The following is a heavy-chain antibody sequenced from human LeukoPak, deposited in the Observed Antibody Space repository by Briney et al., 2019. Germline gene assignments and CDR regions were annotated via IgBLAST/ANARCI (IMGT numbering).Heavy chain of an antibody. CDR2: MSYDGSNK. CDR3: AREGARTGDFPFFDY. CDR1: GFTFSSYA. D-gene: IGHD7-27*01. Sequence: GGSLRLSCAASGFTFSSYAMSWVRQAPGKGLEWVAVMSYDGSNKYDADSVKGRFTISRDNSKNTLYLQMNSLRAEDTAVYYCAREGARTGDFPFFDYWGQGTLVTVSS. J-gene: IGHJ4*02. V-gene: IGHV3-30-3*01.